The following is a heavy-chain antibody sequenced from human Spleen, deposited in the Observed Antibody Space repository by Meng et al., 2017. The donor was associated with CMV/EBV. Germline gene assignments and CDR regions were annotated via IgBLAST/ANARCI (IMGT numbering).Heavy chain of an antibody. CDR1: GGSISSSSYY. D-gene: IGHD3/OR15-3a*01. Sequence: SETLSLTFTVSGGSISSSSYYWGWIRQPPGKGLEWIGSIYYSGSTYYNPSLKSRVTISVDTSKNQFSLKLSSVTAADTAVYYCARDTRNRWGPTGTVSDGMDVWGQGTTVTVSS. CDR3: ARDTRNRWGPTGTVSDGMDV. J-gene: IGHJ6*02. V-gene: IGHV4-39*07. CDR2: IYYSGST.